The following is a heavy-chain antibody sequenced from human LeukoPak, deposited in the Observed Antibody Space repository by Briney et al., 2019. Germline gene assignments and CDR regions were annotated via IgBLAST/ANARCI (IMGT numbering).Heavy chain of an antibody. D-gene: IGHD3-22*01. CDR2: IYYRGST. J-gene: IGHJ1*01. Sequence: SETLSLTCTISGDSISSSSYYWGWIRQPPGKGLEWIGDIYYRGSTYYSPSLKRRVSISIDTSNNQFSLTLNSVTAADSALYFCARRRYYDSTGYLDWGQGTLVTVSS. CDR3: ARRRYYDSTGYLD. CDR1: GDSISSSSYY. V-gene: IGHV4-39*01.